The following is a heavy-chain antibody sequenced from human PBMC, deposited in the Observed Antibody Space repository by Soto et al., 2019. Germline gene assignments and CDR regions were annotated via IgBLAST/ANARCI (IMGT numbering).Heavy chain of an antibody. V-gene: IGHV3-33*01. CDR1: GFTFSSYG. D-gene: IGHD6-19*01. CDR3: ARENIAVAGYYFDY. CDR2: IWYDGSNK. Sequence: QVQLVESGGGVVQPGRSLRLSCAASGFTFSSYGMHWVRQAPGKGLEWVAVIWYDGSNKYYADSVKGRFTISRDNSKNTLYLQMNSLRAEDTAVYYCARENIAVAGYYFDYWGQGTLVTVSS. J-gene: IGHJ4*02.